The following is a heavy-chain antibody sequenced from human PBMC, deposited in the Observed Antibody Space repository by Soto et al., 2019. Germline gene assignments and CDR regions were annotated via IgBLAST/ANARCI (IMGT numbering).Heavy chain of an antibody. V-gene: IGHV3-30-3*01. J-gene: IGHJ4*02. Sequence: QVQLVESGGGVVQPGRSLRLSCAASGFTFSSYAMHWVRQAPGKGLEWVAVISDDGGNKYYADSVKGRFTISRDNPKNTLYLQMNSLRPDDTAVYYCASSFARTTGTGIDYWGQGTLVAVSS. CDR1: GFTFSSYA. CDR3: ASSFARTTGTGIDY. D-gene: IGHD1-1*01. CDR2: ISDDGGNK.